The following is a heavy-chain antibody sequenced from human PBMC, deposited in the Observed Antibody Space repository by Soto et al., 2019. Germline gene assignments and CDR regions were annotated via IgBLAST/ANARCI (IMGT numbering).Heavy chain of an antibody. D-gene: IGHD6-19*01. V-gene: IGHV3-30*18. CDR3: AKDRWSSYSSGRGYFDY. Sequence: QVQLVESGGGVVQPGRSLRLSCAASGFTFSSYGMHWVRQAPGRGLEWVVVISHDGSNKYYADSVKGRFTISRDNSKNTLYLQMNSLRAEDTAVYYGAKDRWSSYSSGRGYFDYWGQGTLVTVSS. CDR2: ISHDGSNK. J-gene: IGHJ4*02. CDR1: GFTFSSYG.